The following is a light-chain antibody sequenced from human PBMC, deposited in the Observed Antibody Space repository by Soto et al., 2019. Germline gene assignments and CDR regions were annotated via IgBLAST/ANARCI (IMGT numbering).Light chain of an antibody. CDR1: SSNIGSST. Sequence: QSVLTQSPSASGTPGQRVTISCSGSSSNIGSSTVNWYQQLPGTAPKLLIYADDQRPSGVPDRFSGSKSGTSASLAISGLQSEDEADYYCATWDASLNEWVFGGGTKLTVL. V-gene: IGLV1-44*01. CDR3: ATWDASLNEWV. CDR2: ADD. J-gene: IGLJ3*02.